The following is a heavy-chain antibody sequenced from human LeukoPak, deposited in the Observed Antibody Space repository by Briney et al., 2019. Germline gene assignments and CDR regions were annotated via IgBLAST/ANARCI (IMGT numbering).Heavy chain of an antibody. CDR3: ARPPQASSGWSDPFDY. D-gene: IGHD6-19*01. CDR2: INPNSGGT. V-gene: IGHV1-2*02. J-gene: IGHJ4*02. CDR1: GYTFTGHY. Sequence: ASVKVSCKASGYTFTGHYMHWVRQAPGQGLEWMGWINPNSGGTNYAQKFQGRVTMTRDTSISTAYMELSRLRSDDTAVYYCARPPQASSGWSDPFDYWGQGTLVTVSS.